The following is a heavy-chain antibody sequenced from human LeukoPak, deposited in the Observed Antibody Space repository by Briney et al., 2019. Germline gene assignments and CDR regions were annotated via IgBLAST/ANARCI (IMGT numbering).Heavy chain of an antibody. V-gene: IGHV4-61*01. Sequence: SETLSLTCTVSGGSVSSGSYYWSWIRQPPGKGLEWIGYIYYSGSTNYNPSLKSRVTISIDTSRKQFSLKLSSVTAADTAVYYCARDSPWGGGLGYDYWGQGTLVTVSS. CDR1: GGSVSSGSYY. D-gene: IGHD3/OR15-3a*01. CDR2: IYYSGST. J-gene: IGHJ4*02. CDR3: ARDSPWGGGLGYDY.